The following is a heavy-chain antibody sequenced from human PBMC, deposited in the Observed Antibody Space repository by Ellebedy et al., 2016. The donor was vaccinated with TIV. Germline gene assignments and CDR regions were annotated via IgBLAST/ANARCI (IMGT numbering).Heavy chain of an antibody. Sequence: MPSETLSLTCIVSGGSISSYYWSWIRQSPGKGLEWIGYMSSSGNTNYNPSLKIRVTISVDTSKKQFSLKLSSVTAADTAVYYCASLEMATILDAFDIWGQGTKVTVSS. D-gene: IGHD5-24*01. CDR2: MSSSGNT. J-gene: IGHJ3*02. CDR1: GGSISSYY. CDR3: ASLEMATILDAFDI. V-gene: IGHV4-4*08.